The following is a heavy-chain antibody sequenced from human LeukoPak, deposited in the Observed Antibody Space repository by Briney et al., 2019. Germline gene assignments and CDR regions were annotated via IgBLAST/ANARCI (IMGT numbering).Heavy chain of an antibody. CDR2: MNPNTGNA. D-gene: IGHD4-11*01. J-gene: IGHJ4*02. CDR3: ARVGYSNSYDY. CDR1: GYTFTNFD. Sequence: ASVKVSCKASGYTFTNFDINWVRQATGQGLEWVGWMNPNTGNAGYAQKFQDRVTITWDASISTAYMDLSSLRSEDTAVYYCARVGYSNSYDYWGQGTLVTVSS. V-gene: IGHV1-8*03.